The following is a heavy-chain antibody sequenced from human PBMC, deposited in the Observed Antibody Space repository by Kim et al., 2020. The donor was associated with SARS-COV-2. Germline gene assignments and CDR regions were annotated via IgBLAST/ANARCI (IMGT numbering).Heavy chain of an antibody. V-gene: IGHV4-39*01. Sequence: YNPSLKSRVTISVDTSKNQFSLKLSSVTAADTAVYYCARRRYGSGSYLDYWGQGTLVTVSS. CDR3: ARRRYGSGSYLDY. J-gene: IGHJ4*02. D-gene: IGHD3-10*01.